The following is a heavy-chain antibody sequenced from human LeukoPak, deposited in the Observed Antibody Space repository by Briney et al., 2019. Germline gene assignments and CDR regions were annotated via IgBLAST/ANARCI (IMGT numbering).Heavy chain of an antibody. Sequence: SETLSLTCTVSGGSISSSSYYWGWIRQPPWKGPEWIGSIYYSGDNSGDTYYNPSLKSRVTISVDTSKNQFSLKLSSVTAADTAVYFCARLRGYTDGPPAYWGQGTLVTVSP. CDR3: ARLRGYTDGPPAY. J-gene: IGHJ4*02. CDR1: GGSISSSSYY. CDR2: IYYSGDNSGDT. D-gene: IGHD5-18*01. V-gene: IGHV4-39*01.